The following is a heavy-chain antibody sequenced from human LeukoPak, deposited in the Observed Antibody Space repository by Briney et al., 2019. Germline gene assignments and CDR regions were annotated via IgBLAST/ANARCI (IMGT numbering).Heavy chain of an antibody. CDR2: ISAYNGNT. CDR3: ARGPYCSGGTCYSQYFDY. J-gene: IGHJ4*02. CDR1: GYTFTSYG. V-gene: IGHV1-18*01. Sequence: ASVKVSCEASGYTFTSYGISWVRQAPGQGLEWMGWISAYNGNTNYAQKLQGRVTMTTDTSTSTAYMELRSLRSDDTAVYYCARGPYCSGGTCYSQYFDYWGQGTLVTVSS. D-gene: IGHD2-15*01.